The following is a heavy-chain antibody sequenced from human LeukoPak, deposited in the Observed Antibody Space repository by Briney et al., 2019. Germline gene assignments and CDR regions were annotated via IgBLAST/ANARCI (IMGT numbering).Heavy chain of an antibody. CDR2: IYSSGST. V-gene: IGHV4-39*07. CDR3: ARGLVYYDSGSYYPQGDY. Sequence: NPSETLSLTCSVSGVSISSGSNYWGWIRQPPGKTLEWIGSIYSSGSTYYNPSLKSRVTISVDLSKNQFSLKLSSVTAADTAVYYCARGLVYYDSGSYYPQGDYWGQGTLVTVSS. D-gene: IGHD3-10*01. J-gene: IGHJ4*02. CDR1: GVSISSGSNY.